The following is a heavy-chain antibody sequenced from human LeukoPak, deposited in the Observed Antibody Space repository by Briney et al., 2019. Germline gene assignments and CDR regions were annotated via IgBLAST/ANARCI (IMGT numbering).Heavy chain of an antibody. CDR3: ARDDCSGGSCYRT. CDR1: GYTFTVYY. CDR2: IDPSSGGT. V-gene: IGHV1-2*02. Sequence: ASVKVSCKASGYTFTVYYIHWVRQAPGQGPEWMGWIDPSSGGTKYAEKFQGRVTMTRDTSISTIYMEVGRLTSDDTAVYYCARDDCSGGSCYRTWGQGTLVTVSS. J-gene: IGHJ4*02. D-gene: IGHD2-15*01.